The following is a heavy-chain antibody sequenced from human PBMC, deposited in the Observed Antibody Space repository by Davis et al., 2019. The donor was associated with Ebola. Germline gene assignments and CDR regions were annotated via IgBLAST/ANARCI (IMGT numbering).Heavy chain of an antibody. CDR3: ARQPTIYYYDSSGYYVGGYYFDY. D-gene: IGHD3-22*01. J-gene: IGHJ4*02. CDR2: IYYSGST. CDR1: GGSISSSSYY. Sequence: SETLSLTCTVSGGSISSSSYYWGWIRQPPGKGLEWIGSIYYSGSTYYNPSLKSRVTISVDTSKNQFSLKLSSVTAADTAVYYCARQPTIYYYDSSGYYVGGYYFDYWGQGTLVTVSS. V-gene: IGHV4-39*01.